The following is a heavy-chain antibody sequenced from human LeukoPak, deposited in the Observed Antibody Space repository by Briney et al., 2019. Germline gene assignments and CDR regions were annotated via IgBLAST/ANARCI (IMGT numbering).Heavy chain of an antibody. CDR3: ARDIAVAAGPLDAFDI. CDR1: GTSISGYF. Sequence: PSETLSLTCTVSGTSISGYFWTWIRQPPGKGLEWIGFIYYSGSSNYNPSLKSRVTISVDASKNQVSLNLRSVTAADTAVYYCARDIAVAAGPLDAFDIWGQGTMVTVSS. J-gene: IGHJ3*02. D-gene: IGHD6-19*01. V-gene: IGHV4-59*01. CDR2: IYYSGSS.